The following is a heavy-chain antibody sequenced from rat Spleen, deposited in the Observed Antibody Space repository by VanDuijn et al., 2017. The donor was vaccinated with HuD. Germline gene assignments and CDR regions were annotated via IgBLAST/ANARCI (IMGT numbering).Heavy chain of an antibody. CDR2: MSAGGVNT. CDR3: ARLFNYYFDY. V-gene: IGHV5-25*01. D-gene: IGHD1-10*01. CDR1: GFTFSDYY. J-gene: IGHJ2*01. Sequence: EVQLVESDGGLVQPGRSLKVSCAASGFTFSDYYMAWVRQAPTKGLEWVATMSAGGVNTYYPDSVKGRFTISRDNAKSTLYLQMDSLSSEDTATYYCARLFNYYFDYWGQGVMVTVSS.